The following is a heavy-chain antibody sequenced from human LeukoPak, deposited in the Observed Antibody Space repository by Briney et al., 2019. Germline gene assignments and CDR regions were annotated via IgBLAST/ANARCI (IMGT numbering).Heavy chain of an antibody. CDR2: ISYDGSNK. Sequence: GGSLRLSCAASGFTFSSYGMHWVRQAPGKGLEWVAVISYDGSNKYYADSVKGRFTISRDNSKNTLYLQMNSLRAEDTAVYYCARDSPGYSYGYGYYYYGMDVWGQGTTVTVSS. V-gene: IGHV3-30*03. CDR3: ARDSPGYSYGYGYYYYGMDV. J-gene: IGHJ6*02. D-gene: IGHD5-18*01. CDR1: GFTFSSYG.